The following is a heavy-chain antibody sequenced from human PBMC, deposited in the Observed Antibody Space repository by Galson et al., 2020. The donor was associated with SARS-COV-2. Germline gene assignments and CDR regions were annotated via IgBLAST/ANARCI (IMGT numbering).Heavy chain of an antibody. CDR2: ISSRGTSV. D-gene: IGHD6-13*01. J-gene: IGHJ5*02. V-gene: IGHV3-48*03. Sequence: GGSLRLSCAASGFTFTSYEMNWVRQAPGKGLEWVAYISSRGTSVYYADSVKGRFTISRDNAKNSLYLQMTSLRAEDAAIYYCARGYRSSWYWFDPWGQGTLVTVSS. CDR3: ARGYRSSWYWFDP. CDR1: GFTFTSYE.